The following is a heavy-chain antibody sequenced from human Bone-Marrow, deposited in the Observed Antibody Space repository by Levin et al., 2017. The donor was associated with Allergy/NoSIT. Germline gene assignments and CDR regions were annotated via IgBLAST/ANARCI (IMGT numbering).Heavy chain of an antibody. D-gene: IGHD3-10*01. CDR2: ISSSSSYI. V-gene: IGHV3-21*01. J-gene: IGHJ5*02. CDR3: AREFLSVPPGVGNWFDP. CDR1: GFTFSSYS. Sequence: GESLKISCAASGFTFSSYSMNWVRQAPGKGLEWVSSISSSSSYIYYADSVKGRFTISRDNAKNSLYLQMNSLRAEDTAVYYCAREFLSVPPGVGNWFDPWGQGTLVTVSS.